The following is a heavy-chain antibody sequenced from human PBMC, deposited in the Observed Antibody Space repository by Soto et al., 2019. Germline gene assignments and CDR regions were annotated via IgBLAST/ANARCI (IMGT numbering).Heavy chain of an antibody. CDR2: ISGSGGST. J-gene: IGHJ4*02. D-gene: IGHD3-16*01. CDR1: GFTFSSYA. Sequence: EVQLWESEGGLVQPGGSLRLSCAASGFTFSSYAMSWVRQAPGKGLEWVSAISGSGGSTYYADSVKGRFTISRDNSKNTLYLQMNSLRAEDTAVYYCAKGGMITFGGFDYWGQGTLVTVSS. V-gene: IGHV3-23*01. CDR3: AKGGMITFGGFDY.